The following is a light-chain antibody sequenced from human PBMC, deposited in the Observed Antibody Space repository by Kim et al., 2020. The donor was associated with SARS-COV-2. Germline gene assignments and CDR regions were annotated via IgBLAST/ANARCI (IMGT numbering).Light chain of an antibody. CDR1: QSLLHSNGYNY. J-gene: IGKJ1*01. V-gene: IGKV2-28*01. Sequence: DIVMTQSPLSLPVTPGEPASISCRSSQSLLHSNGYNYLDWYLQKPGQSPQLLIYLGSNRASGVPDRFSGSGSGTDSTLKISRVEAEDVGVYYCMQVLQTPTFGQGTKVDIK. CDR2: LGS. CDR3: MQVLQTPT.